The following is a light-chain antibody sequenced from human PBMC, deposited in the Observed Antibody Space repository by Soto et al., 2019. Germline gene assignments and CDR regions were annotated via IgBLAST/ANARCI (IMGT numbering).Light chain of an antibody. V-gene: IGLV1-44*01. J-gene: IGLJ1*01. CDR1: SSNIGSNT. CDR3: AAWDDSLNGQGV. Sequence: QSDLTQPPSASGTPGQRVTISCSGSSSNIGSNTVNWYQQLPGTAPKLLIYSNSQRPSGVPDRFSGSKSGTSASLAISGLQSEDEADYYCAAWDDSLNGQGVFGTGTKVTVL. CDR2: SNS.